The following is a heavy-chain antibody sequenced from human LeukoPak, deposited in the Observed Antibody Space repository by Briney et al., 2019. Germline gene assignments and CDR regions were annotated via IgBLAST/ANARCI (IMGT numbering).Heavy chain of an antibody. CDR1: RFTFNEYA. J-gene: IGHJ4*02. V-gene: IGHV3-30-3*01. CDR3: ARDDGPPIVVVPAADDGLDY. D-gene: IGHD2-2*01. Sequence: GGSLRLPCAASRFTFNEYAMHWVRQTPGKGLEWVALISYDGYDKSYADSMRGRFTISRDNSKNTLNLQMDSLRSEDTAVYYCARDDGPPIVVVPAADDGLDYWGQGTLVTVSS. CDR2: ISYDGYDK.